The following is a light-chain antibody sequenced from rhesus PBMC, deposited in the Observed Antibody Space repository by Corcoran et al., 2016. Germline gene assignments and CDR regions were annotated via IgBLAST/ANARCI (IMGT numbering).Light chain of an antibody. CDR3: QHGYGTPLT. V-gene: IGKV1-25*01. J-gene: IGKJ4*01. CDR1: QGISNN. Sequence: DIQMTQSPSSLSASVGDRVTITCQAIQGISNNLAWYQQKPGKVPKLLFYKAFPFQSGVPSRFSGSGSGTDVTLTISSLQPEDFATCDWQHGYGTPLTVGGRTKVELK. CDR2: KAF.